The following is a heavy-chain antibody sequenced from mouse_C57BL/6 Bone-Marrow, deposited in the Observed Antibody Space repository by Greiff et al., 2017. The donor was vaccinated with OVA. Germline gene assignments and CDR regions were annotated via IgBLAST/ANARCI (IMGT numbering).Heavy chain of an antibody. CDR2: IYPGSGDT. D-gene: IGHD2-1*01. J-gene: IGHJ4*01. V-gene: IGHV1-76*01. CDR1: GYTFTDYY. Sequence: VKLMESGAELVRPGASVKLSCKASGYTFTDYYINWVKQRPGQGLEWIARIYPGSGDTYYNEKFKGKATLTAEKSSSTAYMQLSSLTSEDSAVYFCSRSLVYLEAMDYWGQGTSVTVSS. CDR3: SRSLVYLEAMDY.